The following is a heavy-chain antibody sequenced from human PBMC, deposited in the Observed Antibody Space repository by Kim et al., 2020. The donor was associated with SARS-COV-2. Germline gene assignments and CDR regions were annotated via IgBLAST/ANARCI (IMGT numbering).Heavy chain of an antibody. Sequence: SETLSLTCTVSGGSISSSGYYWAWIRQPPGKGLEWIGNFYYTGRTYYNPSLESRVTISVDTSKTQFSLKLSSVTAADTAVYHCARLYAYSGSYTAYYFDFWGQGTLVTVSS. D-gene: IGHD1-26*01. V-gene: IGHV4-39*01. CDR3: ARLYAYSGSYTAYYFDF. CDR1: GGSISSSGYY. J-gene: IGHJ4*02. CDR2: FYYTGRT.